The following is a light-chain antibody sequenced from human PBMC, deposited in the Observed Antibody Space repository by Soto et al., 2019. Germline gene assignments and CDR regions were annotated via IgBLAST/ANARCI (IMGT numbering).Light chain of an antibody. V-gene: IGKV1-5*03. CDR2: KAS. CDR1: QSISDL. CDR3: QQYNGYWT. J-gene: IGKJ1*01. Sequence: DIQMTQSPSTLSASVGDRVTITCRASQSISDLLAWYQHKPGKAPKLLIYKASVLKSGVPSRFSGSGSGTEYSLTSSSLQPDDFESYYCQQYNGYWTFGQVTKVEI.